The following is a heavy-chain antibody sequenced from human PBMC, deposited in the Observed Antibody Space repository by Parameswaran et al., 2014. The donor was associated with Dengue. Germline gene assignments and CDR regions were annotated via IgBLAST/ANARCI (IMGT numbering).Heavy chain of an antibody. V-gene: IGHV4-31*02. Sequence: VRQAPGKGLEWIGYIYYSGSTYYNPSLKSRVTISVDTSKNQFSLKLSSVTAADTAVYYCARDGDSSGYRGVWFDPWGQGTLVTVSS. CDR3: ARDGDSSGYRGVWFDP. J-gene: IGHJ5*02. D-gene: IGHD3-22*01. CDR2: IYYSGST.